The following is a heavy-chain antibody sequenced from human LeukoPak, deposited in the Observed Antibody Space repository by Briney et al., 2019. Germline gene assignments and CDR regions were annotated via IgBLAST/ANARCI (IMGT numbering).Heavy chain of an antibody. Sequence: PGGSLRLSCAASGFTFSSYWMHWVRQAPGKGLVWVSAISGSGGSTYYADSVKGRFTISRDNSKNTLYLQMNSLRAEDTAVYYCARESYYYDSSGYYSPPFDYWGQGTLVTVSS. D-gene: IGHD3-22*01. CDR1: GFTFSSYW. CDR3: ARESYYYDSSGYYSPPFDY. V-gene: IGHV3-23*01. J-gene: IGHJ4*02. CDR2: ISGSGGST.